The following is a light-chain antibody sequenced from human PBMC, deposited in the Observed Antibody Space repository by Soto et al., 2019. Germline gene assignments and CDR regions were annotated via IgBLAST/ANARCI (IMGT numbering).Light chain of an antibody. CDR3: QRSFSTPLT. CDR1: QSISSY. J-gene: IGKJ4*01. Sequence: DIQMTQSPSSLSASVGDRVTITCRASQSISSYLHWYQQKPGKAPKLLIYAASSVQSGVPSRFSGSGSGTDFTLSISSLQPEDFATYYCQRSFSTPLTFGGGTKVEIK. CDR2: AAS. V-gene: IGKV1-39*01.